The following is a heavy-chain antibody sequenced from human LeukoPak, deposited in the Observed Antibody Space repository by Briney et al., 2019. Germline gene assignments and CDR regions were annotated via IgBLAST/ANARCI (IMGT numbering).Heavy chain of an antibody. CDR1: GVSISSYY. J-gene: IGHJ5*02. CDR3: ARIVPAAMVVDP. Sequence: SETLSLTCTASGVSISSYYWSWIRQPAGKGLEWIGRIYTSGSTNYNPFLKSRVTMSVDTSKNQFSLKLSSVTAADTAVYYCARIVPAAMVVDPWGQGTLVTVSS. D-gene: IGHD2-2*01. CDR2: IYTSGST. V-gene: IGHV4-4*07.